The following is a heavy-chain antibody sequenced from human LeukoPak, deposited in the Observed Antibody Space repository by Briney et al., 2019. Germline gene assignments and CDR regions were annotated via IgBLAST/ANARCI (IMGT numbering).Heavy chain of an antibody. CDR3: ARAGRWFDP. D-gene: IGHD1-14*01. Sequence: KPSETLSLTCTVPGGSISSYYWSWIRQPPGKGLEWIGYIYYSGSTNYNPSLKSRVTISVDTSKNQFSLKLSSVTAADTAVYYCARAGRWFDPWGQRTLVTVSS. CDR2: IYYSGST. V-gene: IGHV4-59*01. J-gene: IGHJ5*02. CDR1: GGSISSYY.